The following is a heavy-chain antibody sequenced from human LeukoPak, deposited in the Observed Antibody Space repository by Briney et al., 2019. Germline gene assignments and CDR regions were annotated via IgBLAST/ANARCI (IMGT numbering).Heavy chain of an antibody. Sequence: GASVKVSCKASGYTFTGYYMHWVRQAPGQGLEWMGWINPNCGGTNYAQKFQGRVTMTRDTSISTAYMELSRLRSDDTAVYYCARGAYDYVWGRPVDYWGQGTLVTVSS. J-gene: IGHJ4*02. V-gene: IGHV1-2*02. CDR2: INPNCGGT. D-gene: IGHD3-16*01. CDR3: ARGAYDYVWGRPVDY. CDR1: GYTFTGYY.